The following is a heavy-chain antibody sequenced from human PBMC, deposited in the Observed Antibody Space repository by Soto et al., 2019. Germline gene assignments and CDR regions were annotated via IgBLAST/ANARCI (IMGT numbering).Heavy chain of an antibody. CDR3: ARDVGLQHDTGYYDFWSGKNNWFDP. V-gene: IGHV4-61*01. J-gene: IGHJ5*02. CDR1: GDSVSSVNYY. Sequence: ASETLSLTCTVSGDSVSSVNYYWSWIRQPPGKGLEWIGYIYYSGSTNYNPSLKSRVTISVDTSNNQFSLRLSSVTAADTAVYYCARDVGLQHDTGYYDFWSGKNNWFDPWGQGILVTVSS. CDR2: IYYSGST. D-gene: IGHD3-3*01.